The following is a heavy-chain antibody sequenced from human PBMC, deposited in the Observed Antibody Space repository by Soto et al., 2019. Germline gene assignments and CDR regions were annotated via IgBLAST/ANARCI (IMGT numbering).Heavy chain of an antibody. V-gene: IGHV1-69*01. CDR2: IIPIFGTA. D-gene: IGHD6-19*01. J-gene: IGHJ4*02. CDR3: AREGYSRGWYEGYYFDY. Sequence: QVQLVQSGAEVKKPGSSVKVSCKASGGTFSSYAISWVRQAPGQGLEWMGGIIPIFGTANYAQKFQGRVTITADESTSTADMELSSLRSEDTAVSYCAREGYSRGWYEGYYFDYWGQGTLVTVSS. CDR1: GGTFSSYA.